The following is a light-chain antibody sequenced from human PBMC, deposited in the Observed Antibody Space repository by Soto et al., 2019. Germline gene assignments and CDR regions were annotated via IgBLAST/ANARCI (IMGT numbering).Light chain of an antibody. CDR3: QSYDSSLTPVV. CDR1: SSNIGAGYD. Sequence: QLVLTQPPSVSGAPGQRVTISCTGSSSNIGAGYDVHWYQQLPGTAPKLLIYGNSNRPSGVPDRFSGSKSGTSASLVITGLQAEDEADYYCQSYDSSLTPVVFGGGTKLTVL. CDR2: GNS. J-gene: IGLJ2*01. V-gene: IGLV1-40*01.